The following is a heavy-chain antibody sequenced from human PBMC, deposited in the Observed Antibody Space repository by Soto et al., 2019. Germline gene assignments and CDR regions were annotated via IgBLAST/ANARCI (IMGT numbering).Heavy chain of an antibody. CDR3: ARHPYSSAYSPTINYFDY. D-gene: IGHD6-19*01. CDR1: GGSVSRGDYY. Sequence: KTSETLSLTCTVSGGSVSRGDYYWSWIRLPPGGGLEWIGYIYHTGSTYYNPSLKSRLTISVDTSKNQFSLRLSSVTAADTAVYFCARHPYSSAYSPTINYFDYWGQGTLVTVSS. J-gene: IGHJ4*02. V-gene: IGHV4-30-4*01. CDR2: IYHTGST.